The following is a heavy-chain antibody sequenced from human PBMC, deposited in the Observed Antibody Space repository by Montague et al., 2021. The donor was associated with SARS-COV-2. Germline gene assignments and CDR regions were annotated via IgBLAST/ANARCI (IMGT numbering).Heavy chain of an antibody. CDR1: GYSINSNYY. V-gene: IGHV4-38-2*02. CDR3: ARAPYYGPGKPYQFDY. D-gene: IGHD3-10*01. Sequence: SETRSLTCTVSGYSINSNYYWGWIRQPPGKGLEWIGCSYHSGTTXYHPSLKSRVTISLDTSNNHFSLKVTSVTAADTAVYYCARAPYYGPGKPYQFDYWGRGTLVTVSS. J-gene: IGHJ4*02. CDR2: SYHSGTT.